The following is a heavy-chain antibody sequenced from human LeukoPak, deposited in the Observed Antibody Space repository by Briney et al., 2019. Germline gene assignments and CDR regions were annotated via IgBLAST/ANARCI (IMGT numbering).Heavy chain of an antibody. CDR1: GGSISGYY. V-gene: IGHV4-59*12. Sequence: SETLSLTCTVSGGSISGYYWSWIRQPPGKELEWIGYIYESGSTDYNPSLRSRVSISRDTSKNQVSLKLSSVTAADTAVYYCARDIGDYDYYFDYWGQGTLVTVSS. D-gene: IGHD4-17*01. CDR3: ARDIGDYDYYFDY. CDR2: IYESGST. J-gene: IGHJ4*02.